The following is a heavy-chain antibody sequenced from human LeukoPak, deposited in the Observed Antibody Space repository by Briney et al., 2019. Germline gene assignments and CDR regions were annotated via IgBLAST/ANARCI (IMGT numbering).Heavy chain of an antibody. CDR2: INPNGGGT. V-gene: IGHV1-2*06. J-gene: IGHJ4*02. CDR3: ARDRASRGVNHFDY. CDR1: GYTFTGYY. Sequence: ASVKVSCKASGYTFTGYYMHWVRQAPGQGLEWMGRINPNGGGTNYAQKFQGRVTMTRDTSISTAYMELSRLRSDDTAVYYCARDRASRGVNHFDYWGQGTLVTVSS. D-gene: IGHD3-10*01.